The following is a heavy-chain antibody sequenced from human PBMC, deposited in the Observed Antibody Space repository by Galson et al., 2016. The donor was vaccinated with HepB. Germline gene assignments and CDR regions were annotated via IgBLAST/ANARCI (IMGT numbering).Heavy chain of an antibody. V-gene: IGHV1-18*04. Sequence: SVKVSCKASGYTFTSYGISWVRQAPGQGLEWMGWISPYNGNTMYAQQLQGRVAMTTDTSTNTAYLELTSLRSDDTAVYYCVRDRKTFYYDRSGVWYLDYWGQGTRVTVSS. J-gene: IGHJ4*02. CDR1: GYTFTSYG. D-gene: IGHD3-22*01. CDR2: ISPYNGNT. CDR3: VRDRKTFYYDRSGVWYLDY.